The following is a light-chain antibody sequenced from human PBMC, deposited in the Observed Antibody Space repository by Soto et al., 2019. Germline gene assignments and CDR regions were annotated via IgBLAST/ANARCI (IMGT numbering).Light chain of an antibody. V-gene: IGKV3-11*01. CDR3: QQRSNWPLT. CDR1: QSVSSY. Sequence: EIVLTQSPATLSLSPGERATLSCRASQSVSSYLAWYQQKPGQAPRLLIYDASNRATAIPPRFSGSGSGTDFILTTISLQPQDFSVYYCQQRSNWPLTFGGGTKVEIK. CDR2: DAS. J-gene: IGKJ4*01.